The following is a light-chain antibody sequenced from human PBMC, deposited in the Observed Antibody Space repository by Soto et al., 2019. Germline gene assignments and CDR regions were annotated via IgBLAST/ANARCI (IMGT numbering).Light chain of an antibody. V-gene: IGKV2D-29*01. CDR2: DTS. Sequence: DIVMTQTPLSLSVTPGQPASISCKSSQSLLHSDGKTYLYWYLQKPGQPPQLLIYDTSTRATGVPTRFSGSRSGAEFTLTINSLQSEDFAVYYCQPYNNWPLTFGGGTKVDIK. J-gene: IGKJ4*01. CDR1: QSLLHSDGKTY. CDR3: QPYNNWPLT.